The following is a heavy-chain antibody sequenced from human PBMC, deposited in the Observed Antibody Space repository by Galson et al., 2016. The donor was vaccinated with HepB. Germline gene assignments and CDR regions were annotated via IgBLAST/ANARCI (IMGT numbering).Heavy chain of an antibody. CDR1: GDSVSSNSAA. Sequence: CAISGDSVSSNSAAWNWIRQSPPRGLEWLGRTYYRSKWYNDYAVSVKSRIIVNPDTSKNQFSLQLNSVTPEDTAVYYCVEQRKGAPYGTDVWGQRTTVTVSS. D-gene: IGHD1/OR15-1a*01. CDR2: TYYRSKWYN. V-gene: IGHV6-1*01. J-gene: IGHJ6*02. CDR3: VEQRKGAPYGTDV.